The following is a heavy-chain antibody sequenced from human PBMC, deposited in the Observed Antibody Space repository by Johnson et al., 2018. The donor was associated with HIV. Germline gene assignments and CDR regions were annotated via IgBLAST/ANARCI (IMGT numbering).Heavy chain of an antibody. CDR2: ISYNEDKK. CDR3: AKWGLGGAPIGALDT. CDR1: GFTFRTFP. D-gene: IGHD3-16*01. Sequence: QVQLVESGGGVVQPGRSLRLSCAASGFTFRTFPMHWVRQAPGKGLEWMAFISYNEDKKYYADSVKGRFTISRDNSKNILYLQMNSLRAEDTAVYYCAKWGLGGAPIGALDTWGKGITVTVLS. J-gene: IGHJ3*02. V-gene: IGHV3-30*04.